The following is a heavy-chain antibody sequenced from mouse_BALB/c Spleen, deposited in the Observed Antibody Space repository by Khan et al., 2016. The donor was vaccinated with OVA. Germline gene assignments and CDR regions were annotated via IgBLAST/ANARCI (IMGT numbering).Heavy chain of an antibody. CDR1: GYTFTNYW. Sequence: QVRLQQSGIELVRPGASVKLSCKASGYTFTNYWINWVKQRPGQGLEWIGNIYPSDSYTNYNQKFKDKATLTVDKSSSTAYMQLSSPTSEDSAVYYGTREGVSGSSFAYWGQGTLVTVSA. D-gene: IGHD1-3*01. J-gene: IGHJ3*01. CDR2: IYPSDSYT. CDR3: TREGVSGSSFAY. V-gene: IGHV1-69*02.